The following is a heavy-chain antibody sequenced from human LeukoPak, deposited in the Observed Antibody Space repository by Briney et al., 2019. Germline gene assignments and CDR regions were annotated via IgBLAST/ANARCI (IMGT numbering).Heavy chain of an antibody. J-gene: IGHJ4*02. CDR3: ARDYYGSGSYDY. D-gene: IGHD3-10*01. CDR2: ISYDGSNK. Sequence: GRSLRLSCAASGFTFITYAIHWVRQAPGEGLEWVAVISYDGSNKYYADSVKGRFTISRDNSKNTLYLQMNSLRAEDTAVYYCARDYYGSGSYDYWGQGTLVTVSS. CDR1: GFTFITYA. V-gene: IGHV3-30-3*01.